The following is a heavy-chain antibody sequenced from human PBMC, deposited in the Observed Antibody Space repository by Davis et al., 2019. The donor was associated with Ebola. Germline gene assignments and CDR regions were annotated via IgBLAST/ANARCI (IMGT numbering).Heavy chain of an antibody. CDR1: GFTSSSYP. CDR3: AKSGRSFGVVKYHYGMDV. V-gene: IGHV3-23*01. J-gene: IGHJ6*04. D-gene: IGHD3-3*01. CDR2: ITCSGGRT. Sequence: GGSLRLSCSASGFTSSSYPIPCVSQAPSKGLEWVSAITCSGGRTYYADSVKGRFTISRDNSKKTLYLQMNSLRAEDTAVYYCAKSGRSFGVVKYHYGMDVWGKGTTVTVSS.